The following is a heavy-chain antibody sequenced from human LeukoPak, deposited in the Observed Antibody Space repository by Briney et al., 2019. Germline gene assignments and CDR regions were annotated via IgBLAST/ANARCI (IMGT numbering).Heavy chain of an antibody. V-gene: IGHV4-59*01. CDR2: FYNSGRS. CDR1: DDSISDYY. J-gene: IGHJ4*02. D-gene: IGHD3-16*01. CDR3: TRGAGWLIDY. Sequence: SETLSLTCTVSDDSISDYYRGWIRQPPGKGLEWIGYFYNSGRSTYNPSLKSRVTISADTSKNHFSLKLNSVTTADTAEYYCTRGAGWLIDYWGQGILVTVSS.